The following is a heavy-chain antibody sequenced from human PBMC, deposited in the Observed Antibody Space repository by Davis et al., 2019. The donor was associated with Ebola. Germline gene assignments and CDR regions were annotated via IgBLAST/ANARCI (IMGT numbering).Heavy chain of an antibody. CDR3: ASGQFNWNDRGAFDI. CDR1: GFTVSSNY. J-gene: IGHJ3*02. CDR2: IYSGGST. D-gene: IGHD1-20*01. V-gene: IGHV3-53*01. Sequence: GGSLRLSCAASGFTVSSNYMSWVRQAPGKGLEWVSVIYSGGSTYYADSVEGRFTISRDNSKSTLYLQMNSLRADDTAVYYCASGQFNWNDRGAFDIWGQGTMVTVSS.